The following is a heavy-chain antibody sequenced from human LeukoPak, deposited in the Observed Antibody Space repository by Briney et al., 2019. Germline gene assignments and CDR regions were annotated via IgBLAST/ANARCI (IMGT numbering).Heavy chain of an antibody. Sequence: GGSLRLSCAASGFTFSSYAMSWVRQAPGKGLEWVSAISGSGGSTYYADSVKGRFTISRDNSKNTLYLQMNSLRAEDTAVYYCAKGPRKYSTYYYYMDVWGKGTTVTVSS. CDR2: ISGSGGST. CDR3: AKGPRKYSTYYYYMDV. J-gene: IGHJ6*03. D-gene: IGHD4-11*01. CDR1: GFTFSSYA. V-gene: IGHV3-23*01.